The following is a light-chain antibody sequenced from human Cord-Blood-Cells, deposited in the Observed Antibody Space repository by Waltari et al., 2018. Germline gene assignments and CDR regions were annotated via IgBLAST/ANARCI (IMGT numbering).Light chain of an antibody. CDR3: QQYYSFPPT. J-gene: IGKJ1*01. CDR1: QGISSY. CDR2: AAS. Sequence: VIWMTQSPSLLSASTGDRVTISCLRSQGISSYFAWYQQKPGKAPELLIYAASTSQSGVPSRFSGSGSGTDVTLTISCLQSEDFATYYCQQYYSFPPTCGQGTKVEIK. V-gene: IGKV1D-8*01.